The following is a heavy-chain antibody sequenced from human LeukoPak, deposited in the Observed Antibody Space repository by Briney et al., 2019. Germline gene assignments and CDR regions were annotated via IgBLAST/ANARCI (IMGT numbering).Heavy chain of an antibody. CDR1: GYTFTGYY. CDR3: ARESYGLSLNY. J-gene: IGHJ4*02. D-gene: IGHD5-18*01. CDR2: INPNSGGT. Sequence: AAVKVSCKASGYTFTGYYMHWVRQAPGQGLEWMGRINPNSGGTNYAQKFQGRVTMTRDTSISTAYMELSRLRSDDTAVYYCARESYGLSLNYWGQGTLVTVSS. V-gene: IGHV1-2*06.